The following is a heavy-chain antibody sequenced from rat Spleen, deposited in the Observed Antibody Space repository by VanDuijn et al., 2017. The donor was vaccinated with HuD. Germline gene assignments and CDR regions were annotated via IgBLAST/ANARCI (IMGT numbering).Heavy chain of an antibody. Sequence: EVQLVESGGGLVQPGRALKLSCAASGFTFSDYNMAWVRQAPKKSLEWVATIIYDGSRTYYRDSVKGRFTISRDNARGTLYLQMDSLRSEDTDTYYCARVGTRVSRCAYWGQGTLVTVSS. CDR1: GFTFSDYN. V-gene: IGHV5S10*01. CDR2: IIYDGSRT. J-gene: IGHJ3*01. CDR3: ARVGTRVSRCAY. D-gene: IGHD1-4*01.